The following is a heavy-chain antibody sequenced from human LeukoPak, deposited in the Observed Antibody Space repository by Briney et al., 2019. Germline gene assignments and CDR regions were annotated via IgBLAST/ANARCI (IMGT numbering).Heavy chain of an antibody. V-gene: IGHV4-39*07. J-gene: IGHJ4*02. Sequence: SETLSLTCTVSGGSISSSSYYWGWIRQPPGKGLEWIVSIYYSGSTYYNPSLKSRVTISVDTSKNQFSLKLSSVTAADTAVYYCARVSYYYDSSGYWYYFDYWGQGTLVTVSS. D-gene: IGHD3-22*01. CDR3: ARVSYYYDSSGYWYYFDY. CDR1: GGSISSSSYY. CDR2: IYYSGST.